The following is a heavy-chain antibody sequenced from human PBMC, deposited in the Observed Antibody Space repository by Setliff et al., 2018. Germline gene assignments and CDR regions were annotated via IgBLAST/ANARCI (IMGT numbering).Heavy chain of an antibody. J-gene: IGHJ6*03. D-gene: IGHD3-3*01. Sequence: KTSETLSLTCNVSGVSIANTASYWSWIRQPAGKGLECIGRIYTDGSTKYNPSLNSRVALSIDTSKNQFSLRLSSVTAADTAVYFCARVTGFLYMDVWGKGTTVTVSS. CDR2: IYTDGST. CDR1: GVSIANTASY. CDR3: ARVTGFLYMDV. V-gene: IGHV4-61*02.